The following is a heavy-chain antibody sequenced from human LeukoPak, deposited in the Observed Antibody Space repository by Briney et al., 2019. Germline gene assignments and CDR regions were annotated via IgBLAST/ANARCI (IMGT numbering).Heavy chain of an antibody. Sequence: SETLSLTCTDSGGSISSYYWSWIRQPPGKGLEWIGYIYTSGSTNYNPSLKSRVTISVDTSKNQFSLKLSSVTAADTAVYYCARREYSSSALGYWGQGTLVTVSS. CDR1: GGSISSYY. J-gene: IGHJ4*02. CDR3: ARREYSSSALGY. V-gene: IGHV4-4*09. D-gene: IGHD6-6*01. CDR2: IYTSGST.